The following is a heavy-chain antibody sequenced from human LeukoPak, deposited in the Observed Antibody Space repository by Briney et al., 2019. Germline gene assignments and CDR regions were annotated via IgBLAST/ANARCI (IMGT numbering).Heavy chain of an antibody. CDR2: IYYSGST. J-gene: IGHJ4*02. V-gene: IGHV4-34*01. D-gene: IGHD3-22*01. Sequence: PSETLSLTCAVYGGSFSGYYWSWIRQPPGKGLEWIGSIYYSGSTYYNPSLKSRVTISVDTSKNQFSLKLSSVTAADTAVYYCARAPRYYYDSSGYYSLFDYWGQGTLVTVSS. CDR3: ARAPRYYYDSSGYYSLFDY. CDR1: GGSFSGYY.